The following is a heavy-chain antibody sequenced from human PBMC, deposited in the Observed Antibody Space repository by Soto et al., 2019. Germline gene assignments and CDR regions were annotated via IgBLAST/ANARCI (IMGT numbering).Heavy chain of an antibody. V-gene: IGHV1-3*01. CDR3: ARSRGSGAPNWFDP. CDR1: GYTFTSYA. Sequence: ASVKVSCKASGYTFTSYAMHWVRQAPGQRLEWMGWINAGNVNTKYSQKFQGRVAITRDTSASTAYMELSSLRSEDTAVYYCARSRGSGAPNWFDPWGQGTLVTVSS. D-gene: IGHD3-10*01. J-gene: IGHJ5*02. CDR2: INAGNVNT.